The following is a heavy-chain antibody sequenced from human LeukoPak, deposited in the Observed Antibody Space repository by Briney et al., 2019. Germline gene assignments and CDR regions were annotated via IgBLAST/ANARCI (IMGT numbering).Heavy chain of an antibody. D-gene: IGHD4-17*01. CDR1: GGSISSGGYY. CDR2: IYYSGST. CDR3: ARVSDYGDSYYYYYGMDV. V-gene: IGHV4-61*08. J-gene: IGHJ6*02. Sequence: SQTLSLTCTVSGGSISSGGYYWSWIRQPPGKGLEWIGYIYYSGSTNYNPSLKSRVTISVDTSKNQFSLKLSSVTAADTAVYYCARVSDYGDSYYYYYGMDVWGQGTTVTVS.